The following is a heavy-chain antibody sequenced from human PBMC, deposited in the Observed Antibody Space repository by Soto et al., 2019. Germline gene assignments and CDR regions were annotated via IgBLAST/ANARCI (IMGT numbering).Heavy chain of an antibody. D-gene: IGHD3-10*01. CDR2: ISSSGSTA. V-gene: IGHV3-48*03. CDR3: TRAAWFPYESFY. Sequence: EVQLVESGGGLVQPGGSLRLSCAASGFTFSRFELHWVRQAPGKGLEWISYISSSGSTAYYASSVEGRFTISRDNANNSVYLKMDSLRAEDTAFYCCTRAAWFPYESFYWGQGALVTVSS. CDR1: GFTFSRFE. J-gene: IGHJ4*02.